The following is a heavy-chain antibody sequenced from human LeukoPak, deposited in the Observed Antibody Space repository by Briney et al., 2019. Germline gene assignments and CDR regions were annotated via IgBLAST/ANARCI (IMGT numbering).Heavy chain of an antibody. J-gene: IGHJ4*02. Sequence: GGSLRLSCAASGFTFSDYYMSWIRQAPGKGLEWVSHISSSGSTIYYADSVKGRFTISRDNAKNSLYLQMNSLRAEDTAVYYCASTVAATPRADYFDYWGQGTLVTVSS. CDR3: ASTVAATPRADYFDY. CDR2: ISSSGSTI. CDR1: GFTFSDYY. D-gene: IGHD2-15*01. V-gene: IGHV3-11*01.